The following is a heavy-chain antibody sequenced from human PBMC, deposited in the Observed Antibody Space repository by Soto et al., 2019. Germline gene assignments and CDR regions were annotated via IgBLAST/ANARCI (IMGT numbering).Heavy chain of an antibody. Sequence: SETLSLTCTVSGGSISSYYWSWIRQPPGKGLEWIGYIYYSGSTNYNPSLKSRVTISVDTSKNQFSLKLSSVTAADTAVYYCAIQGATYYSDYWGQGTLVTVSS. CDR1: GGSISSYY. CDR3: AIQGATYYSDY. V-gene: IGHV4-59*01. CDR2: IYYSGST. J-gene: IGHJ4*02. D-gene: IGHD1-26*01.